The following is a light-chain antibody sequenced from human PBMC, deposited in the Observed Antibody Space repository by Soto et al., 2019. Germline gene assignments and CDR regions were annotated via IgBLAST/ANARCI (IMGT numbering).Light chain of an antibody. CDR2: DAS. CDR1: HRVNTY. V-gene: IGKV3-15*01. Sequence: EIVMTQSPATLSVSPGERATLSCRASHRVNTYLAWYQQRPGQAPRLLIYDASTRATDIPARFSGSGSGTEFTLTISSLQSEDFAVYYCQQYNNRPLTFGGGTKVDIK. CDR3: QQYNNRPLT. J-gene: IGKJ4*01.